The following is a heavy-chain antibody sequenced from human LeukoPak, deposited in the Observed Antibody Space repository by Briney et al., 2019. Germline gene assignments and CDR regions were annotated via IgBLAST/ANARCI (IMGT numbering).Heavy chain of an antibody. CDR1: GYSFTSYW. D-gene: IGHD3-9*01. CDR3: ARLGLRYFDWLLPAGIDY. V-gene: IGHV5-51*01. Sequence: GESLKISCKGSGYSFTSYWIGWVRPMPGKGLEWMGIIYPGDSDTRYSPSFQGQVTISADKSISTAYLQWSSLKASDTAMYYCARLGLRYFDWLLPAGIDYWGQGTLVTVSS. CDR2: IYPGDSDT. J-gene: IGHJ4*02.